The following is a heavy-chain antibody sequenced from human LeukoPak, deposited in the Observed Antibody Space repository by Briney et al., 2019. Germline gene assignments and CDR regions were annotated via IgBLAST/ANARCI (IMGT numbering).Heavy chain of an antibody. D-gene: IGHD5-24*01. J-gene: IGHJ3*01. Sequence: GGSLRLSCAASGFPFDEHAMHWVRQAAGKGLEWVSGISYSSETIGYVDSVKGRFTISRDNVRKSLYLQMNSLRIEDTALYYCAKDRGGGSQLGDAYDVWGQGTMVSVSS. V-gene: IGHV3-9*01. CDR2: ISYSSETI. CDR1: GFPFDEHA. CDR3: AKDRGGGSQLGDAYDV.